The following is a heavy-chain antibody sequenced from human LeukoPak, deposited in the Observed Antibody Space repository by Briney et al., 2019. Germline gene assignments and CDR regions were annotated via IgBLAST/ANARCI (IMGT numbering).Heavy chain of an antibody. CDR3: AKDPGVAGTAHYFDY. CDR2: ISGSGGAT. CDR1: GFTFISYA. Sequence: GGSLRLSCAASGFTFISYAMSWVRQAPGKGLEWVSVISGSGGATYYPDSVKGRFIISRDNSKNTLYLQMNSLRAEDTAVYYCAKDPGVAGTAHYFDYWGQGTLVTVSS. J-gene: IGHJ4*02. D-gene: IGHD6-19*01. V-gene: IGHV3-23*01.